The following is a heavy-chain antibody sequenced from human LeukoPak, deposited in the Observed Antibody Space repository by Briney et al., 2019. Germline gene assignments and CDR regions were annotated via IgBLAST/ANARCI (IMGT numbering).Heavy chain of an antibody. CDR2: IYYSGST. V-gene: IGHV4-39*07. D-gene: IGHD3/OR15-3a*01. Sequence: SETLSLTCTVSGGSISSYYWSWIRQPPGKGLEWTGSIYYSGSTYYNPSLKSRVTISVDTSKNQFSLKLSSVTAADTAVYYCARDRGLVGYYYGMDVWGQGTTVTVSS. J-gene: IGHJ6*02. CDR1: GGSISSYY. CDR3: ARDRGLVGYYYGMDV.